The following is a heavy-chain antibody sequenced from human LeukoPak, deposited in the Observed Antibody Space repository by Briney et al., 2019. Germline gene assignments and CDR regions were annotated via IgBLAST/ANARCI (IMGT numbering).Heavy chain of an antibody. CDR3: ASERGY. J-gene: IGHJ4*02. Sequence: GGSLRLSCAASGFTFSNYGLHRVRQAPGKGLEWVAFIRYDGSNKSYADSVKGRFTISRDNSKNTLYLQMNSLRVEDTAVYYCASERGYWGQGTLVTVSS. V-gene: IGHV3-30*02. CDR2: IRYDGSNK. CDR1: GFTFSNYG.